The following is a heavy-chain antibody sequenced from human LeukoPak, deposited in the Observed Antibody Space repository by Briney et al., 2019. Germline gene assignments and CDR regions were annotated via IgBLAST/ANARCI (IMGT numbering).Heavy chain of an antibody. D-gene: IGHD2-8*01. Sequence: PGGSLRLSCTASGFTFSSYVMHWVRQAPGKRLEGVAGISYDGSNKYYADSVKGRFTISRDNSKNTLYLKMNSLRAEDTAVYYCAKDGGPLLYPHSYFDLWGRGTLATVSS. CDR1: GFTFSSYV. CDR2: ISYDGSNK. CDR3: AKDGGPLLYPHSYFDL. J-gene: IGHJ2*01. V-gene: IGHV3-30*18.